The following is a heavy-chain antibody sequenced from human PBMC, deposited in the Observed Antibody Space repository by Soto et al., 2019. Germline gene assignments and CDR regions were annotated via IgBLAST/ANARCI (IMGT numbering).Heavy chain of an antibody. CDR2: IYHSGST. CDR1: GGSISSSNW. CDR3: ARDKGYYYDSSGLDY. D-gene: IGHD3-22*01. Sequence: QVQLQESGPGLVKPSGTLSLTCAVSGGSISSSNWWSWVRQPPGKGLEWIGEIYHSGSTNYNPSLKSRVTISVDKSKNHFSLKLSSVTAADTAVYYCARDKGYYYDSSGLDYWGQGTLVTVSS. V-gene: IGHV4-4*02. J-gene: IGHJ4*02.